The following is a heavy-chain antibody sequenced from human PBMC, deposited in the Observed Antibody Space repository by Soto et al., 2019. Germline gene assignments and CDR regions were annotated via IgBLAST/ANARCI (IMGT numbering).Heavy chain of an antibody. J-gene: IGHJ4*02. CDR2: IYSGGST. Sequence: EVQLVESGGGLVQPGGSLRLSCAASGFTVSSNYMSWVCQAPGKGLEWVPVIYSGGSTYYADSVKGRFTISRDNSKNTLYLQVNSLRAEDTAVYYCARVHRSGYDFDYWGQGTLVTVSS. V-gene: IGHV3-66*01. CDR3: ARVHRSGYDFDY. D-gene: IGHD5-12*01. CDR1: GFTVSSNY.